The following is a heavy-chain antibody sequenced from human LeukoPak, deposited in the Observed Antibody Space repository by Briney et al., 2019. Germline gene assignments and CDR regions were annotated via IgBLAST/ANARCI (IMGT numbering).Heavy chain of an antibody. CDR1: GFTFRDYW. CDR2: IKQDGSEK. J-gene: IGHJ4*02. CDR3: ARDGTSIVGSLDY. D-gene: IGHD1-26*01. Sequence: GGSLRLSCAASGFTFRDYWMNWVRQAPGKGLEWVASIKQDGSEKYYVDSVKGRFTISRDNAKNSLYLQMNSLRAEDTAVYYCARDGTSIVGSLDYWGEGTLVTVSS. V-gene: IGHV3-7*05.